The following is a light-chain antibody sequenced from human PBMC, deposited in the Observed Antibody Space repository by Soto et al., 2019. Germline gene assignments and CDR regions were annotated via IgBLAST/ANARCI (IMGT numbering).Light chain of an antibody. V-gene: IGKV3-20*01. J-gene: IGKJ1*01. CDR1: QSVSSSY. CDR3: QQYGSSPVT. CDR2: GAS. Sequence: EVVLTQSPGTLSLSPGESATLSCRASQSVSSSYLAWYQQKPGLAPRLLIYGASSRATGVPDRFSGSGSGTDFTLTISSLEPEDFAVYYCQQYGSSPVTFGQGTKVEIK.